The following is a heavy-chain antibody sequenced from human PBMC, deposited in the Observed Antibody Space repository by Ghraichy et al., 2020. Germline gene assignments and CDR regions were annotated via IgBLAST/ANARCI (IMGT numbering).Heavy chain of an antibody. D-gene: IGHD2-8*02. CDR1: GFTFSSYD. J-gene: IGHJ6*02. CDR2: ISSSGSSV. CDR3: ARLIALVPTRMDV. Sequence: LTCAASGFTFSSYDMNWVRQTPGKGLEWVSYISSSGSSVYYADSVWGRFTISRDNAKNSLSLQMNSLRPEDAAIYFCARLIALVPTRMDVWGQGTTVTVSS. V-gene: IGHV3-48*03.